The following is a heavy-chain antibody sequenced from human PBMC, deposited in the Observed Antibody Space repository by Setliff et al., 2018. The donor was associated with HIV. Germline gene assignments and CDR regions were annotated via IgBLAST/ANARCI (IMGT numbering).Heavy chain of an antibody. V-gene: IGHV4-38-2*01. J-gene: IGHJ2*01. Sequence: ETLSLTCAVSDYSISSGYYWGWIRQPPGKGLEWIGSIYHSGSTYYNPSLKSRVTISVDTSKNQFSLNLSSVTAADTAVYYCARHDGTYCGGDCYLLGYFDLWGRGTLVTVSS. CDR1: DYSISSGYY. CDR3: ARHDGTYCGGDCYLLGYFDL. CDR2: IYHSGST. D-gene: IGHD2-21*02.